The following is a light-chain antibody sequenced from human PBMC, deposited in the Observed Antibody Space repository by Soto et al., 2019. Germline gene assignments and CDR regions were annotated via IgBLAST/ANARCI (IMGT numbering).Light chain of an antibody. CDR3: QTWGTGIHV. J-gene: IGLJ1*01. V-gene: IGLV4-69*01. CDR2: LTSDGSH. CDR1: SGHSSYA. Sequence: QLVLTQSPSASASLRASVKLTCTLSSGHSSYAIAWHQLQPDKCPRYLLKLTSDGSHSKGAGIPDRFSGSSSGAERYLIISSLQSEDEADYYCQTWGTGIHVFGTGTKLTVL.